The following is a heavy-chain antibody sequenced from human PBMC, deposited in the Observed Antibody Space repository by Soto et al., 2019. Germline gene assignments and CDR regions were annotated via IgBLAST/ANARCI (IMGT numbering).Heavy chain of an antibody. CDR1: GYTFTSYG. CDR2: ISAKKGNT. Sequence: ASVKVSCKASGYTFTSYGISWVRQAPGQGLEWMGWISAKKGNTKYAQKFQGRVTITTDTSTSTAYMELRSLRSDDTAVYYCAREILSPDFYFHGMDVWGQGTTVTVSS. D-gene: IGHD2-15*01. CDR3: AREILSPDFYFHGMDV. V-gene: IGHV1-18*04. J-gene: IGHJ6*02.